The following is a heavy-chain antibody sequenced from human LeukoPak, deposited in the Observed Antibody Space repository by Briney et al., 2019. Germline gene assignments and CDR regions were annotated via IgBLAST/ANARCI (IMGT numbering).Heavy chain of an antibody. J-gene: IGHJ4*02. CDR3: ATGYCSSTSCYRGDYYFDY. CDR2: FDPEDGET. CDR1: GYTLTELS. Sequence: ASVKVSCKVSGYTLTELSMHWVRQAPGKGLEWVGGFDPEDGETIYAQKFQGRVTMTEDTSTDTAYMELSSLRSEDTAVYYCATGYCSSTSCYRGDYYFDYWGQGTLVTVSS. D-gene: IGHD2-2*02. V-gene: IGHV1-24*01.